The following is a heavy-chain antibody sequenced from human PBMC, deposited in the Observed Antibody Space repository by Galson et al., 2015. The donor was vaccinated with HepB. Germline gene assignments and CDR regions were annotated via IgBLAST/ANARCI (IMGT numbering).Heavy chain of an antibody. CDR2: ISGSGDST. Sequence: SLRLSCAASGFTFSAYAITWVRQAPGKGLEWVSAISGSGDSTYYANSVKGRFTISRDNSKTTVYLQMNSLRAEDTAIYYCANRGGLPGSSYFYSYMDVWGKGTTVTVSS. D-gene: IGHD2-2*01. J-gene: IGHJ6*03. V-gene: IGHV3-23*01. CDR3: ANRGGLPGSSYFYSYMDV. CDR1: GFTFSAYA.